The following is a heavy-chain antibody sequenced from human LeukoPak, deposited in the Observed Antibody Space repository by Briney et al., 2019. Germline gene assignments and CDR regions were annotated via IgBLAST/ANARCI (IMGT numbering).Heavy chain of an antibody. CDR1: GYPFTGYH. CDR2: INPNRGGT. J-gene: IGHJ4*02. CDR3: ARDPTTSWFFKFDS. V-gene: IGHV1-2*02. Sequence: ASVKVSCKASGYPFTGYHIHWVRQAPGQGLEWMGSINPNRGGTNSAQSFQGRVTLTRDTSTSTAYMELSRLRSDDTAVYYCARDPTTSWFFKFDSWGQGTLVTVSS. D-gene: IGHD3-10*01.